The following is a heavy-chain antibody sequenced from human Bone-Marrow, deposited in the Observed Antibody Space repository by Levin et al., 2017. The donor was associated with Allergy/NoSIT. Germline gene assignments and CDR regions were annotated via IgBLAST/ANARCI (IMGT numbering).Heavy chain of an antibody. D-gene: IGHD3-3*01. V-gene: IGHV1-8*01. CDR3: ARGGNLKDFWSGYYSRVGNLWFDP. Sequence: PGESLKISCKASGYTFTSYDINWVRQATGQGLEWMGWMNPNSGNTGYAQKFQGRVTMTRNTSISTAYMELSSLRSEDTAVYYCARGGNLKDFWSGYYSRVGNLWFDPWGQGTLVTVSS. CDR1: GYTFTSYD. J-gene: IGHJ5*02. CDR2: MNPNSGNT.